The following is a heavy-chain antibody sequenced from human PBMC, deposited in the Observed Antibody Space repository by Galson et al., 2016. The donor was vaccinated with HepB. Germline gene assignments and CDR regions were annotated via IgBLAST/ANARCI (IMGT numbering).Heavy chain of an antibody. CDR2: IKPSGGNT. D-gene: IGHD1-14*01. V-gene: IGHV1-46*02. Sequence: SVKVSCKASGSTFNTYNMHWVRQAPGQGLEWMGIIKPSGGNTIYAQKFQDRITMTRDTSTSTVYMELISLRSEDTAVYYCARELDHSFYFDYWGQGTLLTVSA. CDR1: GSTFNTYN. CDR3: ARELDHSFYFDY. J-gene: IGHJ4*02.